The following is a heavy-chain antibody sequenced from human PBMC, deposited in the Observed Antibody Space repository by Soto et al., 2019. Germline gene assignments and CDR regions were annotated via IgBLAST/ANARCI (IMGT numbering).Heavy chain of an antibody. CDR2: IWYDGDNK. V-gene: IGHV3-33*01. J-gene: IGHJ4*02. CDR3: ARDKGGYSYEY. CDR1: GFTFSTYG. D-gene: IGHD5-18*01. Sequence: VQLVESGGGVVQPGRSLRLSCAASGFTFSTYGMHWVRQAPGKGLEWVAAIWYDGDNKYYADSVKGRFTISRDNSKNTLSLQMNSLRAEDTAMYYCARDKGGYSYEYWGQGTLVTVSS.